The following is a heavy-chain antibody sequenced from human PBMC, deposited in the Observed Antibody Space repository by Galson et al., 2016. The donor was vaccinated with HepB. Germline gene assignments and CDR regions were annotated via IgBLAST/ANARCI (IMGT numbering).Heavy chain of an antibody. J-gene: IGHJ4*02. Sequence: SETLSLTCTVSGDSISSSGYYWGWIRQPPGKGLEWIGGISYSGSTYYSPSLKSRVTISVDTSKNQFSLKLTSVTASDTAVYYCARHKGVVRGVYEGWGQGTLVTVSS. D-gene: IGHD3-10*01. CDR2: ISYSGST. CDR1: GDSISSSGYY. V-gene: IGHV4-39*01. CDR3: ARHKGVVRGVYEG.